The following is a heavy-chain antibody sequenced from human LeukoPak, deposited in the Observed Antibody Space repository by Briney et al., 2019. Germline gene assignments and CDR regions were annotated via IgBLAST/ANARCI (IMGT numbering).Heavy chain of an antibody. D-gene: IGHD6-13*01. J-gene: IGHJ4*02. CDR2: FDPEDGET. CDR3: ATDLAGIAAAGTEL. V-gene: IGHV1-24*01. CDR1: GYTLTELS. Sequence: ASVKVSCKVSGYTLTELSMHWVRQAPGKGLEWMGGFDPEDGETIYAQKFQGRVTMTEDTSTDTAYMELSSLRSEDTAVYYCATDLAGIAAAGTELWGQGTLVTVSS.